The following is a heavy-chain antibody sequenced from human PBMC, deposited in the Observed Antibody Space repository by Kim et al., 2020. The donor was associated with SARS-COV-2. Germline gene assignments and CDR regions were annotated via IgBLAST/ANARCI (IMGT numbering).Heavy chain of an antibody. Sequence: SETLSLTCAVYGGSFSGYYWSWIRQPPGKGLEWIGEINHSGSTNYNPSLKSRVTISVDTSKNQFYLKLSSVTAADTAVYYCARGDLYSSYWYRRGLRGNNWFDPWGQGTLVTVSS. CDR2: INHSGST. J-gene: IGHJ5*02. CDR1: GGSFSGYY. V-gene: IGHV4-34*01. D-gene: IGHD6-13*01. CDR3: ARGDLYSSYWYRRGLRGNNWFDP.